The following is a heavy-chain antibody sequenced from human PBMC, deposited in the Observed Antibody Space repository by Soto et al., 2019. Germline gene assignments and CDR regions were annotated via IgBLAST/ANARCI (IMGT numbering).Heavy chain of an antibody. CDR1: GFTFSSYS. D-gene: IGHD5-12*01. V-gene: IGHV3-48*01. Sequence: GGSLRLSCAASGFTFSSYSMNWVRQAPGKGLEWVSYISSSSSTIYYADSVKGRFTISRDNAKNSLYLQMNSLRAEDTAVYYCARDKEEMATICVGSYYYYGMDVSGQGTTHNVSS. J-gene: IGHJ6*02. CDR3: ARDKEEMATICVGSYYYYGMDV. CDR2: ISSSSSTI.